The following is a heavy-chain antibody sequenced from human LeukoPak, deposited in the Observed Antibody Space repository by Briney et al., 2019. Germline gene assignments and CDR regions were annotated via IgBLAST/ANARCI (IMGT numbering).Heavy chain of an antibody. D-gene: IGHD3-22*01. V-gene: IGHV1-18*04. CDR3: ARVPYYYDSSGYYLSFDY. J-gene: IGHJ4*02. CDR2: ISAYNGNT. CDR1: GYTFTGYY. Sequence: ASVKVSCKASGYTFTGYYMHWVRQAPGQGLEWMGWISAYNGNTNYAQKLQGRVTMTTDTSTSTAYMELRSLRSDDTAVYYCARVPYYYDSSGYYLSFDYWGQGTLVTVSS.